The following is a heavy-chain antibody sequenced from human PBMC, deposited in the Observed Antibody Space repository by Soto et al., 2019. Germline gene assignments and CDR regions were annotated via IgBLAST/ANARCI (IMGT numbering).Heavy chain of an antibody. Sequence: GHLVESGGGFVKPGGSLTLSCAASGFTFSNAWLSWVRQGPGKGLEWLGRIKSRTENETTDYASHARGRFIISRDDSKNMLYMQLSSLKSEDTGVYYCVTVLPHAGNWFDSWGQGTPVTVSS. CDR3: VTVLPHAGNWFDS. D-gene: IGHD2-2*01. J-gene: IGHJ5*01. CDR1: GFTFSNAW. CDR2: IKSRTENETT. V-gene: IGHV3-15*01.